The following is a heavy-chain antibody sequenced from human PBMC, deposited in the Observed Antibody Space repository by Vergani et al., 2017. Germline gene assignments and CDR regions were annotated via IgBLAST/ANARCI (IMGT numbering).Heavy chain of an antibody. V-gene: IGHV4-39*01. J-gene: IGHJ5*02. CDR2: IYYSGST. CDR1: GGSISSSSYY. D-gene: IGHD3-9*01. CDR3: ARSRWDILAGPLIWFDP. Sequence: QLQLQESGPGLVKPSETLSLTCIVSGGSISSSSYYWGWIRQPPGKGLEWIGSIYYSGSTYYNPSLKSRVTISVDTSKNQFSLKLSCVTAADTAVYYCARSRWDILAGPLIWFDPWGQGTLVTVSS.